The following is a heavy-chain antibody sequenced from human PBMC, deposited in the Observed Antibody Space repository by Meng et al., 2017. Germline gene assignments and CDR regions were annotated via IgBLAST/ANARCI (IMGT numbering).Heavy chain of an antibody. D-gene: IGHD2-8*01. CDR1: GYTLSSDG. CDR2: INVYSGIT. V-gene: IGHV1-18*01. Sequence: QGQLVQSGAVVKKPGASVRTSCDTSGYTLSSDGCAWVRQTPEQGLEWLGRINVYSGITNYAQKFQGRVTMTTDTSTRTGYMELTSLTSDDTATYYCATMGNPYLNCWGQGTLVTVSS. CDR3: ATMGNPYLNC. J-gene: IGHJ4*02.